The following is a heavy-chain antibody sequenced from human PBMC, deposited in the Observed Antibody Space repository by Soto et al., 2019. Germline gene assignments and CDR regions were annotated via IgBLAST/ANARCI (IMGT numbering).Heavy chain of an antibody. CDR1: GFTFSSYS. J-gene: IGHJ4*02. Sequence: PGGSLRLSCAASGFTFSSYSMNWVRQAPGKGLEWVSSISSSSSYIYYADSVKGRFTISRDNAKNSLYLQMNSLRAEDTAVYYCARDQRYCSGGSCYSGIDYWGQGTLVTVSS. CDR3: ARDQRYCSGGSCYSGIDY. V-gene: IGHV3-21*01. CDR2: ISSSSSYI. D-gene: IGHD2-15*01.